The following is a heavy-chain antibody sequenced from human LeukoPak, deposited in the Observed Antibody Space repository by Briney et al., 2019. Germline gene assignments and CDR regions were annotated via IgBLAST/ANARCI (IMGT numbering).Heavy chain of an antibody. CDR2: ISSSSSYI. D-gene: IGHD6-13*01. J-gene: IGHJ5*02. Sequence: GGSLRLSCAASGFTFSSYSMNWVRQAPGKGLEWVSSISSSSSYIYYADSVKGRFTISRDNAKNSLYLQMNSLRAEDTAVYYCARETAAASLAFDPWGQGTLVTVSS. CDR3: ARETAAASLAFDP. V-gene: IGHV3-21*01. CDR1: GFTFSSYS.